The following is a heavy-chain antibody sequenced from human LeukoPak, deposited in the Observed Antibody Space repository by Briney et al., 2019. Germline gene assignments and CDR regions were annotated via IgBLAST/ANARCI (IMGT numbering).Heavy chain of an antibody. V-gene: IGHV3-30*04. Sequence: GGSLRLSCAASGFTFSSYAMHWVRQAPGKGLEWVAVISYGGSNKYYADSVKGRFTISRDNSKNTLYLQMNSLRAEDTAVYYCAKGLIGNYPGSYFDYWGQGTLVTVSS. D-gene: IGHD4-11*01. CDR1: GFTFSSYA. J-gene: IGHJ4*02. CDR2: ISYGGSNK. CDR3: AKGLIGNYPGSYFDY.